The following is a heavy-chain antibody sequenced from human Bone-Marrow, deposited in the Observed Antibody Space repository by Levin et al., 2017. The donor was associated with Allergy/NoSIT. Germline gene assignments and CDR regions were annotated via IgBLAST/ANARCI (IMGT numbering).Heavy chain of an antibody. D-gene: IGHD1-1*01. Sequence: PGGSLRLSCAASGFTFSDYYMSWIRQAPGKGLEWVSYISSSSSYTNYADSVKGRFTISRDNAKNSLYLQMNSLRAEDTAVYYCASSGYNWNDGRFDYWGQGTLVTVSS. V-gene: IGHV3-11*03. CDR1: GFTFSDYY. J-gene: IGHJ4*02. CDR3: ASSGYNWNDGRFDY. CDR2: ISSSSSYT.